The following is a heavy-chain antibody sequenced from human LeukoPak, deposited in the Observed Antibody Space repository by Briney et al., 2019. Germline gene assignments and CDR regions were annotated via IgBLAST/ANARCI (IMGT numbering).Heavy chain of an antibody. D-gene: IGHD1-26*01. J-gene: IGHJ6*03. CDR1: GFTFTNYA. CDR3: ARDRGSYRWYYYYYMDV. V-gene: IGHV3-7*01. CDR2: IKQDGSEK. Sequence: PGGSLRLSCAASGFTFTNYAMSWVRQAPGKGLEWVANIKQDGSEKYYVDSVKGRFAISRDNAKNSLYLQMNSLRAEDTAVYYCARDRGSYRWYYYYYMDVWGKGTTVTISS.